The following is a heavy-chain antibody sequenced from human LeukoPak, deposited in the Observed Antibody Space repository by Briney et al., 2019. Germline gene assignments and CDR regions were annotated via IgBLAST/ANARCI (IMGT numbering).Heavy chain of an antibody. V-gene: IGHV4-4*07. CDR1: GGSISSYY. J-gene: IGHJ6*03. D-gene: IGHD2-2*01. CDR2: IYTSGST. CDR3: ARVPRSVVPAAPYYYYYMDV. Sequence: PSETLSLTCTVSGGSISSYYWSWIRQPAGKGLEWIGRIYTSGSTNYNPSLKSRVTMSVDTSKNQFSLKLSSVTAADTAVYYCARVPRSVVPAAPYYYYYMDVWGKGTTVTVSS.